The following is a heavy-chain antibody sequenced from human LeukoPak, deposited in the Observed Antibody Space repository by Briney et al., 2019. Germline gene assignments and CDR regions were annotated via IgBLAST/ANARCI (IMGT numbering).Heavy chain of an antibody. Sequence: PGGSLRLSCAASGFTFSSYSMNWVRQAPGKGLEWVSSISSSSSYIYYADSVKGRFTISRDNAKNSLYLQMNSLRAEDTAVYYCARDPQAMGKVLDYWGQGTLVTVSS. V-gene: IGHV3-21*01. CDR2: ISSSSSYI. D-gene: IGHD7-27*01. CDR1: GFTFSSYS. J-gene: IGHJ4*02. CDR3: ARDPQAMGKVLDY.